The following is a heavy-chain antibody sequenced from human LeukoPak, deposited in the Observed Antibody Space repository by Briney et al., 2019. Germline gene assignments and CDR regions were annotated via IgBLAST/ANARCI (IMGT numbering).Heavy chain of an antibody. CDR1: GASFSGYY. CDR3: VRGGKGVTTIFYFYYMDV. Sequence: SETLCLTCAVYGASFSGYYWTWIRQPPGKGLEWIGEINHSGRTNSNPSLKSRVTISLDSSKSQFSLRLSSVTAADTAVYSCVRGGKGVTTIFYFYYMDVWGKGTTVTVSS. V-gene: IGHV4-34*01. CDR2: INHSGRT. J-gene: IGHJ6*03. D-gene: IGHD5-12*01.